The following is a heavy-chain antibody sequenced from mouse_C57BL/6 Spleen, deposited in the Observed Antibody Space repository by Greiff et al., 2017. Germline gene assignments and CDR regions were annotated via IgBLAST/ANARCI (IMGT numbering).Heavy chain of an antibody. D-gene: IGHD2-3*01. V-gene: IGHV1-64*01. Sequence: VQLQQPGAELVKPGASVKLSCKASGYTFTSYWMHWVKQRPGQGLEWIGMIHPNSGSTNYNEKFKSKATLTVDKSSSTAYMQLSSLTSEDSAVYYCARENDGLLYFDYWGQGTTLTVSS. CDR2: IHPNSGST. CDR1: GYTFTSYW. CDR3: ARENDGLLYFDY. J-gene: IGHJ2*01.